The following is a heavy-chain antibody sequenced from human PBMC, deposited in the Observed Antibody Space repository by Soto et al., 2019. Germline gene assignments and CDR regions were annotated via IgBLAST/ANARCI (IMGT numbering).Heavy chain of an antibody. CDR3: ARGTSWQLPFDY. Sequence: SETLSLTCTVSSDSISSYYWSWIRQPPGKRLEWIGYISYSGSTDYNPSLKSRVTISGDTSKNQFSLKVSSVTAADTAVYYCARGTSWQLPFDYWGQGSLVTVSS. V-gene: IGHV4-59*01. CDR1: SDSISSYY. J-gene: IGHJ4*02. CDR2: ISYSGST. D-gene: IGHD6-13*01.